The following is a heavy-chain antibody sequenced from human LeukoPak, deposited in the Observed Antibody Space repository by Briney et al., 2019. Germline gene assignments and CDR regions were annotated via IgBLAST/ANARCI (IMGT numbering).Heavy chain of an antibody. CDR3: ARGKWGYDY. CDR2: IDPNSGNT. D-gene: IGHD1-26*01. J-gene: IGHJ4*02. V-gene: IGHV1-8*02. CDR1: GYTFTDYY. Sequence: ASVKVSCKASGYTFTDYYFQWVRQAPGQGFEWMGWIDPNSGNTGYAQKFQGRVTMTRNTSISTAYMELSSLRSEDTAVYYCARGKWGYDYWGQGTLVTVSS.